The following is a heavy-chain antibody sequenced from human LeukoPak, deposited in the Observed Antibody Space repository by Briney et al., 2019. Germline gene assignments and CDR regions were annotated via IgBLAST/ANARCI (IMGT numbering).Heavy chain of an antibody. CDR1: GYTLTELS. CDR3: ATVNPQYCSSTSCSFNWFDP. J-gene: IGHJ5*02. CDR2: FDPEDGET. Sequence: GASVKVSCKVSGYTLTELSMHWVRQAPGKGLEGMGGFDPEDGETIYAQKFQGRVTMTEDTSTDTAYMELSSLRSEDTAVYYCATVNPQYCSSTSCSFNWFDPWGQGTLVTVSS. D-gene: IGHD2-2*01. V-gene: IGHV1-24*01.